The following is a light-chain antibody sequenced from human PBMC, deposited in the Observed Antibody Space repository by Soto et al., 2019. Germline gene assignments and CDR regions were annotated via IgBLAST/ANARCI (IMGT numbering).Light chain of an antibody. CDR2: KVS. V-gene: IGKV2-30*02. Sequence: DVVMTQSPLSLPVTLGQPASISCRSSQSRVHSDGNTYFNWFHQRPGQSPRRLIYKVSNRDSGVPDRFSGSGSGTDFTLPISRVEAEDVGIYYCLQGTHWPPTFGQGTKVEIK. J-gene: IGKJ1*01. CDR3: LQGTHWPPT. CDR1: QSRVHSDGNTY.